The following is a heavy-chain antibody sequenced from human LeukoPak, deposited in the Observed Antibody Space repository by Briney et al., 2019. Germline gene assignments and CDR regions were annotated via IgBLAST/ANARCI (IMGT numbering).Heavy chain of an antibody. CDR1: GGSISSYY. Sequence: PETLSLTCTVSGGSISSYYWSWIRQPPGKGLEWIGYIYYSGSTNYNPSLKSRVTISVDTSKNQFSLKLSSVTAADTAVYYCAMWESGSFDIWGQGTMVTVSS. J-gene: IGHJ3*02. D-gene: IGHD1-26*01. V-gene: IGHV4-59*01. CDR3: AMWESGSFDI. CDR2: IYYSGST.